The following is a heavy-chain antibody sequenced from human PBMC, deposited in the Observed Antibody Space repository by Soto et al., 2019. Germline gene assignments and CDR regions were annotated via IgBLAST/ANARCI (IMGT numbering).Heavy chain of an antibody. Sequence: GGSLRLSCAASGFTFSSYAMHWVRQAPGKGLEWVAVISYDGSNKYYADSVKGRFTISRDNSKNTLYLQMNSLRAEDTAVYYCASSRGYSGYDGYFDYWGQGTLVTVSS. V-gene: IGHV3-30-3*01. CDR3: ASSRGYSGYDGYFDY. J-gene: IGHJ4*02. CDR2: ISYDGSNK. CDR1: GFTFSSYA. D-gene: IGHD5-12*01.